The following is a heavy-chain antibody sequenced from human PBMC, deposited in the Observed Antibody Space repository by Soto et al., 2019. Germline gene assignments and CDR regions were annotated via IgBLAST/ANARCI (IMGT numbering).Heavy chain of an antibody. V-gene: IGHV1-46*01. CDR3: ARGGTPINALDL. J-gene: IGHJ3*01. CDR1: GYTLSSNY. Sequence: VQLVQSGAEVKQPGASVKISCKASGYTLSSNYLHWVRQAPGQGLEWMGMINPTSDYTNFAHQFTGRVSLTRSASTSTVYMELTSLRLDDTDVYFCARGGTPINALDLWGQGTMVAVSS. CDR2: INPTSDYT. D-gene: IGHD2-15*01.